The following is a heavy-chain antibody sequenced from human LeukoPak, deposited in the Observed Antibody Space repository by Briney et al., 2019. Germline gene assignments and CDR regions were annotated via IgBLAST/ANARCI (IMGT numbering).Heavy chain of an antibody. V-gene: IGHV4-34*01. D-gene: IGHD5-18*01. CDR3: ASLPWIQLWSHY. CDR1: GGSFSGYY. J-gene: IGHJ4*02. CDR2: INHSGST. Sequence: SETLSLTCGVYGGSFSGYYWSWIRQPPEKGLEWIGEINHSGSTNYNPSLKSRVTISVDTSKNQFSLKLSSVTAADTAVYYCASLPWIQLWSHYWGQGTLVSVSS.